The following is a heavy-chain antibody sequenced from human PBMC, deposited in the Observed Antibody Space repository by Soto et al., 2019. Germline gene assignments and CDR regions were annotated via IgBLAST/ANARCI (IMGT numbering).Heavy chain of an antibody. Sequence: PGGSLRLSCAASGFTFSSYAMSWVRQAPGKGLEWVSAISGSGGSTYYADSVKGRFTISRDNSKNTLYLQMNSLRAEDTAVYYCAKDPQPSGWYAVWYYFDYWGQGTLVTVSS. V-gene: IGHV3-23*01. CDR2: ISGSGGST. CDR3: AKDPQPSGWYAVWYYFDY. J-gene: IGHJ4*02. CDR1: GFTFSSYA. D-gene: IGHD6-19*01.